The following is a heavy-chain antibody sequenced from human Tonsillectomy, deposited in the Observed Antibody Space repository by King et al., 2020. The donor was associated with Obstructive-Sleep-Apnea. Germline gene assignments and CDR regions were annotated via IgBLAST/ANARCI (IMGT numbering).Heavy chain of an antibody. CDR2: ISGSGGTT. J-gene: IGHJ6*02. CDR1: GFTFSSYA. D-gene: IGHD6-19*01. CDR3: AKTSYQWLAPGYGMDV. V-gene: IGHV3-23*04. Sequence: VQLVESGGGLVQPGGSLRLSCAASGFTFSSYAMSWVRQVPGKGLEWVSGISGSGGTTYYADSVKGRLTISRDNSKNTLYLQMSSLRAEDTAVYYCAKTSYQWLAPGYGMDVWGQGTTVTVSS.